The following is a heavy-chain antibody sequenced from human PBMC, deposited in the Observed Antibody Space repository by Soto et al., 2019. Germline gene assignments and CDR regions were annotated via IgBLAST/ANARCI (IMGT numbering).Heavy chain of an antibody. CDR2: TRNKANSYTT. Sequence: EVQLVESGGGLVQPGGSLRLSCATSGFTFSDHCIDWVRQTPGKGLEWVGRTRNKANSYTTEYAASVKGRFTISRDDSKSSVYLQMDSLKTEDTAVYYCARARGLQSHWPFDLWGRGTLVTVSS. CDR1: GFTFSDHC. J-gene: IGHJ2*01. D-gene: IGHD5-12*01. CDR3: ARARGLQSHWPFDL. V-gene: IGHV3-72*01.